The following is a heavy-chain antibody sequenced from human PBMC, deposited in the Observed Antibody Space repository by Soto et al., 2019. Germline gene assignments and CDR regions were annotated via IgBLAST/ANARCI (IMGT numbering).Heavy chain of an antibody. Sequence: QVQLQKSGPGLVKPSQTLSLTCTVSGGSINTADYYWSWIRQSPGKCLEWIVNIYYDGSAYPTPSLQSRVTASVDTSKNQFSLNLFSVTAADTAVYYCARRMRDTATPYYNWFDPWGQGTLVTVSS. D-gene: IGHD2-15*01. CDR2: IYYDGSA. J-gene: IGHJ5*02. CDR1: GGSINTADYY. V-gene: IGHV4-30-4*01. CDR3: ARRMRDTATPYYNWFDP.